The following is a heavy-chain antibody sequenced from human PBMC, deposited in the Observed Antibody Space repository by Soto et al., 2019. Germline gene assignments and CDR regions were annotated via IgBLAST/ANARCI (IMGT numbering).Heavy chain of an antibody. V-gene: IGHV1-18*01. J-gene: IGHJ6*02. CDR3: AREGVAPYYYYGMDV. CDR2: ISTYNGDT. CDR1: GYTFTSCG. D-gene: IGHD5-12*01. Sequence: GASVKASCKASGYTFTSCGSSCVRQAPGQGLEWMGWISTYNGDTNYAQTFQGRVTMTTDTSTSTVHMEVRSLRSDDTAVYYCAREGVAPYYYYGMDVWGQGTPVTVSS.